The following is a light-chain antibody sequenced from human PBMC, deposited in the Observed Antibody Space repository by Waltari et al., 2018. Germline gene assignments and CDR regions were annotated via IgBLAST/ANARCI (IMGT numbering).Light chain of an antibody. CDR2: AAS. Sequence: DIQLTQSPSTLSAYVRERVTITCRASQSFSSNLNWYQQKPGKAPKLLLYAASSLQSGVSSRFSGSGSGTDFTLTISSLQPEDFATYYCQQSYSTPYTFCQGTKLEIK. V-gene: IGKV1-39*01. J-gene: IGKJ2*01. CDR3: QQSYSTPYT. CDR1: QSFSSN.